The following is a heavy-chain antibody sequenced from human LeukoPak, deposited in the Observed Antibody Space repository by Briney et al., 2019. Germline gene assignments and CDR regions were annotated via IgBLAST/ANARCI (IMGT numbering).Heavy chain of an antibody. J-gene: IGHJ3*02. D-gene: IGHD4-17*01. Sequence: SETLSLTCVVSGGSISSGSHYWSWIRQPPGKGLECIGYIYHSGSTSYCPSLKSRVTTSVDRAKNQFSLTLSSVTAADTAVYYCARAFAFDDYGDPNAFDIWGQGTMVTVSS. CDR3: ARAFAFDDYGDPNAFDI. CDR2: IYHSGST. CDR1: GGSISSGSHY. V-gene: IGHV4-30-2*01.